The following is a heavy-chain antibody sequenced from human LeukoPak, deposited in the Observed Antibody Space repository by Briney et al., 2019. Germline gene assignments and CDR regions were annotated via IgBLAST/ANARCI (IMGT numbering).Heavy chain of an antibody. J-gene: IGHJ3*02. V-gene: IGHV3-7*03. CDR3: ARDGMGGIKAFDM. CDR1: GFTFSRFW. D-gene: IGHD3-10*01. Sequence: GGSLRLSCAASGFTFSRFWMSWARQAPGNGLEWVANIKHDGSQKYYVDSAKGRFTISRDNAKNSVYLQMNSLTAEDTAVYYCARDGMGGIKAFDMWGQGTMVTVSS. CDR2: IKHDGSQK.